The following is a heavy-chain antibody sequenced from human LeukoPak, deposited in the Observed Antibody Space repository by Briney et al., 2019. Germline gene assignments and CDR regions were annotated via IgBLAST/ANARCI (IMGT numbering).Heavy chain of an antibody. CDR1: GYTFTGYY. CDR2: INPNSGGT. V-gene: IGHV1-2*02. Sequence: ASVKVSCKASGYTFTGYYMHWVGQAPGQGLEWMGWINPNSGGTNYAQKFQGRVTMTRDTSISTAYMELSRLRSDDTAVYYCARDLHFYDSSGYYYDFDYWGQGTLVTVSS. D-gene: IGHD3-22*01. CDR3: ARDLHFYDSSGYYYDFDY. J-gene: IGHJ4*02.